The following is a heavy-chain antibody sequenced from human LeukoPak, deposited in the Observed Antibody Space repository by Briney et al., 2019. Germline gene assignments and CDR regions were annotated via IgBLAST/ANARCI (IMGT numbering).Heavy chain of an antibody. V-gene: IGHV1-2*02. Sequence: ASVKVSCKASGGTFSSYAISWVRQAPGQGLEWMGWINPSSGGTNYAQKFHGRVTMTRDTSISTVYMELGRLRSDDTAVYYCARDVGEYCSSINCHASDYWGQGTLVTVSS. CDR2: INPSSGGT. D-gene: IGHD2-2*01. CDR3: ARDVGEYCSSINCHASDY. CDR1: GGTFSSYA. J-gene: IGHJ4*02.